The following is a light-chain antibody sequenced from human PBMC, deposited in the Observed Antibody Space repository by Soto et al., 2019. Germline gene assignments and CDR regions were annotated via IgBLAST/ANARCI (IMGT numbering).Light chain of an antibody. Sequence: PGDRATLSCRASESISSHYIAWYQHKPGQAPRRLIFGASTRATGIPDRFSGSWSGTDFTLTISRLEPEDFAMYYCQNFGDSPFTFGPGTKVDIK. J-gene: IGKJ3*01. CDR3: QNFGDSPFT. CDR1: ESISSHY. CDR2: GAS. V-gene: IGKV3-20*01.